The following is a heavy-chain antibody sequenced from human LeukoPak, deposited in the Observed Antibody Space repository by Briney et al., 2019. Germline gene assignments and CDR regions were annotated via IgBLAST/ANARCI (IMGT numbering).Heavy chain of an antibody. Sequence: GGSLRLSCAASGFSFTDYYMSWIRQAPGKGLEWISYISSSSSSTNHADSVKGRLTISRDNAKNSLYLHMNDLRAEDTAIYYCARLYYDILTGYSPLDYWGQGTLVTVSS. J-gene: IGHJ4*02. V-gene: IGHV3-11*03. CDR2: ISSSSSST. CDR3: ARLYYDILTGYSPLDY. CDR1: GFSFTDYY. D-gene: IGHD3-9*01.